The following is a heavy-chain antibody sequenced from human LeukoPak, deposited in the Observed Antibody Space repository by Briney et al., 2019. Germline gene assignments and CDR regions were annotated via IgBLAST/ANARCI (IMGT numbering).Heavy chain of an antibody. D-gene: IGHD5-24*01. CDR2: INHSGST. CDR1: GGSFSGYY. CDR3: AREGRWLQYYYFDY. Sequence: SETLSLTCAVYGGSFSGYYWSWIRQPPGKGLEWIGEINHSGSTNYNPSLNSRVTISVDTSKNQFSLKLSSVTAADTAVYYCAREGRWLQYYYFDYWGQGTLVTVSS. V-gene: IGHV4-34*01. J-gene: IGHJ4*02.